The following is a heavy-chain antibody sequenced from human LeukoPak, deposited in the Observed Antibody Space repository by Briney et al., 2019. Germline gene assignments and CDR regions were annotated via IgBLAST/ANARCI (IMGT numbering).Heavy chain of an antibody. V-gene: IGHV3-23*01. D-gene: IGHD2-2*01. CDR1: GFTFSSYA. Sequence: PGGSLRLSCAASGFTFSSYAMSWARQAPGKGLEWVSGISGSGGSTYCADSVKGRFTISRDNSKNTLYLQMNSLRAEDTAVYYCAKGPQSTYYYYMDVWGKGTTVTVSS. CDR2: ISGSGGST. CDR3: AKGPQSTYYYYMDV. J-gene: IGHJ6*03.